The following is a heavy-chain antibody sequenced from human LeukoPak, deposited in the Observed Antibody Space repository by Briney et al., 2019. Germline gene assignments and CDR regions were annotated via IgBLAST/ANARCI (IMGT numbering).Heavy chain of an antibody. CDR3: ARQGGVGATGFDDC. J-gene: IGHJ4*02. V-gene: IGHV4-39*01. D-gene: IGHD1-26*01. CDR2: ISYSGNT. Sequence: SETLSLTCTVSGGSISSGSFYWGWIRQPPGKGLQWIGSISYSGNTHYNPSLKSRVAISVDTSKTQFSLKLSSVTAADTAVYYCARQGGVGATGFDDCWGQGTLVTVSS. CDR1: GGSISSGSFY.